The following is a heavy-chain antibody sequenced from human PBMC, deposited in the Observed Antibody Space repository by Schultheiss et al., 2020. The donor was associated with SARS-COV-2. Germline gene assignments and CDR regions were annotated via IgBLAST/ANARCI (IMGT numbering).Heavy chain of an antibody. V-gene: IGHV1-18*04. Sequence: ASVKVSCKASGYTFTGYYMHWVRQAPGQGLEWMGWMNPNSGNTNYAQKLQGRVTMTTDTSTSTAYMELRSLRSDDTAVYYCARGSGIASNWFDPWGQGTLVTVSS. CDR2: MNPNSGNT. CDR1: GYTFTGYY. D-gene: IGHD6-13*01. J-gene: IGHJ5*02. CDR3: ARGSGIASNWFDP.